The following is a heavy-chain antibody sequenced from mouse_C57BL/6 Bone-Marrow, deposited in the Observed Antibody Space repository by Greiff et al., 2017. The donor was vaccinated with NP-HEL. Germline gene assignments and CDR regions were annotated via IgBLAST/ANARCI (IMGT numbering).Heavy chain of an antibody. CDR3: ARSGYSYFDY. V-gene: IGHV1-82*01. Sequence: VQLQQSGPELVKPGASVKISCKASGYAFSSSWMNWVKQRPGKGLEWIGRIYPGDGDTNYNGKFKGKATLTADKSSSTAYMQLSSLTSEDSAVYFCARSGYSYFDYWGQGTTLTVSS. J-gene: IGHJ2*01. CDR2: IYPGDGDT. D-gene: IGHD2-3*01. CDR1: GYAFSSSW.